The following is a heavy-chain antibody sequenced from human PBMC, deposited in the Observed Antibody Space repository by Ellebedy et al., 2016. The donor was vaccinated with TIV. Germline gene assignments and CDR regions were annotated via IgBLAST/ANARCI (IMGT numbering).Heavy chain of an antibody. CDR3: ARGRGFLQGLEY. CDR2: MKPKSGNT. CDR1: GYSFSTYD. V-gene: IGHV1-8*01. Sequence: AASVKVSCKASGYSFSTYDIHWVRQATGQGLEWMGWMKPKSGNTGYAQKFQGRVSMTRNSSINTAYMDLISLRFEDTAVYYCARGRGFLQGLEYWGQGSLVTVPS. J-gene: IGHJ4*02. D-gene: IGHD2/OR15-2a*01.